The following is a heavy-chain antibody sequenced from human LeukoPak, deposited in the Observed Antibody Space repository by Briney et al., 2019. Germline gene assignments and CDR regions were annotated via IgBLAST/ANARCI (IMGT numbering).Heavy chain of an antibody. V-gene: IGHV4-59*01. CDR1: GDSISYFY. J-gene: IGHJ4*02. Sequence: SETLSLTCSVSGDSISYFYWSWIRQAAGKGLEWIGYAHYSGSTNYNPSLESRVTISVDTSNNQFSLKLSSVTAADTAVYFCARDLSGSYYHDWGQGTLVTVSS. CDR2: AHYSGST. CDR3: ARDLSGSYYHD. D-gene: IGHD1-26*01.